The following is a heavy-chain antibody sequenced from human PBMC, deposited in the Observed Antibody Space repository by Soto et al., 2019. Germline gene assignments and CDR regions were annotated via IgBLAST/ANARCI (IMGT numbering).Heavy chain of an antibody. CDR1: GFTFNNYA. CDR3: AKGRGGSGSLTPRVDF. CDR2: ISGGGDTT. D-gene: IGHD3-10*01. V-gene: IGHV3-23*01. Sequence: EVQLLESGGGLVQPGGSLRLSCAASGFTFNNYAMSWVRQAPGKGLEWVSAISGGGDTTSYADSVKGRFTVSREGSKNTLYLQMNSLRAEDTAVYYCAKGRGGSGSLTPRVDFWGQGTLVTVSS. J-gene: IGHJ4*02.